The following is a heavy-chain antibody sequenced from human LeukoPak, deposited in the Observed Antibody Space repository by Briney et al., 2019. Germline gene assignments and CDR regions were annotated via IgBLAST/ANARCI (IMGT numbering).Heavy chain of an antibody. CDR3: TKDRRSGWGHAFDI. CDR1: GFACSNVY. CDR2: IYSADYI. D-gene: IGHD3-3*01. J-gene: IGHJ3*02. V-gene: IGHV3-53*01. Sequence: GGSLRLSCAASGFACSNVYMTWVRQAPGKGLEWVSVIYSADYIYYADSVKGRFTISRDTSKNTVYLQMNSLRAEDTAMYYCTKDRRSGWGHAFDIWGRGTMVTVS.